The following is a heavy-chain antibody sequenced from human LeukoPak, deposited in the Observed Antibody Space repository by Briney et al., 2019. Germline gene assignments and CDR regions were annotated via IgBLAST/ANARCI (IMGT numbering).Heavy chain of an antibody. J-gene: IGHJ6*02. V-gene: IGHV4-34*01. CDR1: GGSFSGYY. CDR2: INHSGST. CDR3: ARQSTAPPVFTYYGLDV. D-gene: IGHD1-20*01. Sequence: SETLSLTCAVYGGSFSGYYWSWIRQPPGKGLEWIGEINHSGSTNYNPSLKSRVTISVDTSKNQFSLKLSSVTATDTAVYFCARQSTAPPVFTYYGLDVWGQGTAVTVSS.